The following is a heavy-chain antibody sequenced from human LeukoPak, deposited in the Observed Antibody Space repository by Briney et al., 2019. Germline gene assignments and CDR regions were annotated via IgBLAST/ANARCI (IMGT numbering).Heavy chain of an antibody. CDR2: IYDSGST. J-gene: IGHJ5*02. Sequence: PSETLSLTCTVSGGSISSYCRSWVRHAPGKGLEWIGYIYDSGSTTTNPSLKSGVTISVDTSKNQFSLKLSSVTAADTAVSYCARPRGGSSWRPHTGWFAPWGQGTLVTVSS. D-gene: IGHD6-13*01. CDR1: GGSISSYC. V-gene: IGHV4-59*12. CDR3: ARPRGGSSWRPHTGWFAP.